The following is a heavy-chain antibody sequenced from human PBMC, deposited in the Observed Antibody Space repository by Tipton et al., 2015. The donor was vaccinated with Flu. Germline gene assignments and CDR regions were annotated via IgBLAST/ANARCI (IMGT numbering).Heavy chain of an antibody. CDR1: GGSFSGYY. D-gene: IGHD2-15*01. CDR3: ARDYCSGGSCYSSAFDI. CDR2: INHSGST. V-gene: IGHV4-34*01. J-gene: IGHJ3*02. Sequence: TLSLTCAVYGGSFSGYYWSWIRQPPGKGLEWIGEINHSGSTNYNPSLKSRVTISVDTSKNQFSLKLSSVTAADTAVYYCARDYCSGGSCYSSAFDIWGQGTMVTVSS.